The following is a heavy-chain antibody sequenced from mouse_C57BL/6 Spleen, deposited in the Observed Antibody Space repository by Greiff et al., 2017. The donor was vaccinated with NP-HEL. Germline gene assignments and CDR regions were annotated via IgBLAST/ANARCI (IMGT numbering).Heavy chain of an antibody. D-gene: IGHD2-1*01. Sequence: DVKLVESEGGLVQPGSSMKLSCTASGFTFSDYYMAWVRQVPEKGLEWVANINYDGSSTYYLDSLKSRFIISRDNAKNILYLQMSSLKSEDTATYYCARDSGNYEVYFDYWGQGTTLTVSS. J-gene: IGHJ2*01. V-gene: IGHV5-16*01. CDR2: INYDGSST. CDR3: ARDSGNYEVYFDY. CDR1: GFTFSDYY.